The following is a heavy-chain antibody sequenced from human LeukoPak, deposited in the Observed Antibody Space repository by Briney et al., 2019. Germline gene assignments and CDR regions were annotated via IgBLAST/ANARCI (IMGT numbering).Heavy chain of an antibody. V-gene: IGHV4-59*12. CDR3: ARGELRLDY. Sequence: PSETLSLTCTVSGGSISSYYWSWIRQPPGKGLEWIGYIYYSGSTYYNPSLKSRVTISVDRSKNQFSLKLSSVTAADTAVYYCARGELRLDYWGQGTLVTVSS. CDR1: GGSISSYY. D-gene: IGHD1-26*01. J-gene: IGHJ4*02. CDR2: IYYSGST.